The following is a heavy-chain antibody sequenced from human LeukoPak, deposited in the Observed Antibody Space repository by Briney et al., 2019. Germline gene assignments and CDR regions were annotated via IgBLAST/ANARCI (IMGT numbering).Heavy chain of an antibody. Sequence: PGGSLRLSCAASGFIVSTKYMSWVRQAPGKGLEWVSAIYSNDNTYYADPVKGRFTISRDNSKNTLYLQMNSLRAEDTAHYYCAGEFRTGPGLDLWGQGTLVTVSS. V-gene: IGHV3-53*01. CDR3: AGEFRTGPGLDL. J-gene: IGHJ5*02. CDR2: IYSNDNT. CDR1: GFIVSTKY. D-gene: IGHD3/OR15-3a*01.